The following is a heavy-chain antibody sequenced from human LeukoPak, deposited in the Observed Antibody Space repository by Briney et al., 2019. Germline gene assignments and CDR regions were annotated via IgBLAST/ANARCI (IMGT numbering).Heavy chain of an antibody. Sequence: ASVKVSCKASGYTFTGYYMHWVRQAPGQGLERMGWINPNSGGTNYAQKFQGRVTMTRDTSISTAYMELSRLRSDDTAVYYCARTFSLRFGVPFDYWGQGTLVTVSS. J-gene: IGHJ4*02. D-gene: IGHD3-10*01. V-gene: IGHV1-2*02. CDR1: GYTFTGYY. CDR2: INPNSGGT. CDR3: ARTFSLRFGVPFDY.